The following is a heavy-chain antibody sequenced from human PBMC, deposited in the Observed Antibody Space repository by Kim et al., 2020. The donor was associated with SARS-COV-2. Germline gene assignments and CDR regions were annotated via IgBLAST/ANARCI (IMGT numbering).Heavy chain of an antibody. J-gene: IGHJ6*02. Sequence: GGSLRLSCAASGFTFSSYAMHWVRQAPGKGLEWVAVISYDGSNKYYADSVKGRFTISRDNSKNTLYLRMNSLRAEDTAVYYCASTMWPYYYYYGMDVWGQGTTVTVSS. CDR3: ASTMWPYYYYYGMDV. V-gene: IGHV3-30-3*01. CDR2: ISYDGSNK. D-gene: IGHD2-21*01. CDR1: GFTFSSYA.